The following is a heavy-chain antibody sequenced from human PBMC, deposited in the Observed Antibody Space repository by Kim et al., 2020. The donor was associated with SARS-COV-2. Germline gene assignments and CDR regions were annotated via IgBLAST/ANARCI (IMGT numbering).Heavy chain of an antibody. Sequence: FTISRDNAKNSLYLQMNSLRAEDTAVYYCARDASYDFWSGYYTGNNYFDYWGQGTLVTVSS. D-gene: IGHD3-3*01. J-gene: IGHJ4*02. CDR3: ARDASYDFWSGYYTGNNYFDY. V-gene: IGHV3-11*06.